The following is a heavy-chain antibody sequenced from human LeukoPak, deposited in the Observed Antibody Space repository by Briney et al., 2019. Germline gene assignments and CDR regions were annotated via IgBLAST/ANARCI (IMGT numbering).Heavy chain of an antibody. CDR2: AADSGST. D-gene: IGHD3-22*01. CDR1: GDSMSGYF. J-gene: IGHJ3*02. V-gene: IGHV4-59*12. CDR3: ARDRYYYDTSGPPLDI. Sequence: SETLSLTCTVSGDSMSGYFWTWIRQPPGKGLEWIGYAADSGSTNYNPSLKSRVTMSVDTSKNQFSLRLSSVTAADTAVYYCARDRYYYDTSGPPLDIWGQGTMVTVSS.